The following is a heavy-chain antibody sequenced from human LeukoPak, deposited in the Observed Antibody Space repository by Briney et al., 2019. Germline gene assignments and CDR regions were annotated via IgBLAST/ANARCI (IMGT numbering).Heavy chain of an antibody. CDR3: ARDLIVGVTLGGGHDAFDI. J-gene: IGHJ3*02. Sequence: ASVKLSCKASGYTFTSYDINSVRQATGHGLEWMGWMNPNSGNTGYAQKLQGRVTMTRDTSSSTAYMELSRLRSDDTAVYDCARDLIVGVTLGGGHDAFDIWGQGTMVTVSS. CDR1: GYTFTSYD. CDR2: MNPNSGNT. V-gene: IGHV1-8*01. D-gene: IGHD1-26*01.